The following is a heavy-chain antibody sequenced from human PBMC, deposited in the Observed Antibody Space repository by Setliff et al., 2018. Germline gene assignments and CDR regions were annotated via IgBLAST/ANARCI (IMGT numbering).Heavy chain of an antibody. J-gene: IGHJ4*02. V-gene: IGHV4-31*03. CDR3: ARGRAGHSGH. D-gene: IGHD6-19*01. Sequence: TLSLTCTVSGGSISSGGYYWSWIRQHQGKGLEWIGYIYYSGSTSYYNPSLKSRVTISVDTSKNQFSLKLSSVTAADTAVYYCARGRAGHSGHWGQGTLVTVSS. CDR2: IYYSGSTS. CDR1: GGSISSGGYY.